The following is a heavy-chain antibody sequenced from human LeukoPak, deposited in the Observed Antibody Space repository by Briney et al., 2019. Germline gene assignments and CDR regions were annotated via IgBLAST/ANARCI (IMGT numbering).Heavy chain of an antibody. V-gene: IGHV3-30*03. CDR2: ISYDGSNK. Sequence: GGSLRLSCAASGFTFSSYGMHWVRQAPGKGLEWVAVISYDGSNKYYADSVKGRFTISRDNSKNTLYLQMNSLRAEDTAVYYCARQSPTYCSGGSCRPDAFDIWGQGTMVTVSS. D-gene: IGHD2-15*01. J-gene: IGHJ3*02. CDR3: ARQSPTYCSGGSCRPDAFDI. CDR1: GFTFSSYG.